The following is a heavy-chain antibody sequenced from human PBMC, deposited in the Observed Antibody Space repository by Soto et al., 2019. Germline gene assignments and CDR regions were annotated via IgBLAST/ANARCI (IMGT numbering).Heavy chain of an antibody. Sequence: EVQLVESGGGLVQPGGSLRLSCAASEFTFSNYWMSWVRQAPGKGLEWMAKIKPDGSETYYVNSVKGRFTISRDNSKNSLYLQLDSLRAEDTAVYYCTRLDSSLVHYGMDVWGQGTTVTVSS. CDR2: IKPDGSET. CDR3: TRLDSSLVHYGMDV. CDR1: EFTFSNYW. D-gene: IGHD1-1*01. J-gene: IGHJ6*02. V-gene: IGHV3-7*01.